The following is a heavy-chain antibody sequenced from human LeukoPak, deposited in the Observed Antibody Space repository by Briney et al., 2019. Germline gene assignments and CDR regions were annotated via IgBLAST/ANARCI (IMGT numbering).Heavy chain of an antibody. D-gene: IGHD4-11*01. J-gene: IGHJ6*02. V-gene: IGHV1-8*01. CDR1: GYTFTSYD. CDR2: MNPNSGNT. CDR3: ARGLYSNYLSYYYYYGMDV. Sequence: ASVKLSCRASGYTFTSYDINWVRQPTGQGLEWMGWMNPNSGNTGYAQKFQGRVTMTRNTSISTAYMELSSLRSEDTAVYYCARGLYSNYLSYYYYYGMDVWGQGTTVTVSS.